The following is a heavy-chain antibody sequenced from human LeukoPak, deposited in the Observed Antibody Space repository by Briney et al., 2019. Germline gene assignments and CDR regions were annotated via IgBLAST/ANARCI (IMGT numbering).Heavy chain of an antibody. CDR2: IYYSGST. CDR3: AALPPRFSDLEGAFDI. Sequence: SETLSLTCTVSGGSISSGDYYWSWIRQPPGKGLEWIGYIYYSGSTYYNPPLKSRVTISVDTSKNQFSLKLSSVTAADTAVYYCAALPPRFSDLEGAFDIWGQGTMVTVSS. D-gene: IGHD1-1*01. CDR1: GGSISSGDYY. J-gene: IGHJ3*02. V-gene: IGHV4-30-4*08.